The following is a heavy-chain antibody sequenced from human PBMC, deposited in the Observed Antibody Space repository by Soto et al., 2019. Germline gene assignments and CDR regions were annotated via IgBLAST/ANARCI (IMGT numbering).Heavy chain of an antibody. V-gene: IGHV5-10-1*01. Sequence: HVTISADKSISTAYLQWSSLKASDTAMYYCARMGPLQYYFDYWGQGTLVTVSS. CDR3: ARMGPLQYYFDY. J-gene: IGHJ4*02.